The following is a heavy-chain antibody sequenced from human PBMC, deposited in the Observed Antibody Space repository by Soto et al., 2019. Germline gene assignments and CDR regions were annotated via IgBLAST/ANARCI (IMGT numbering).Heavy chain of an antibody. Sequence: SETLSLTCTVSGVSITSYYWNWIRQIPEKGLEWIGFIHHSGGSKFNPSPKSRLSMSVDTSKNQYSLRLNFLTAADTAVYYCAREITIFGVVRAGMDVWGQGTTVTLSS. CDR2: IHHSGGS. D-gene: IGHD3-3*01. J-gene: IGHJ6*02. V-gene: IGHV4-4*09. CDR3: AREITIFGVVRAGMDV. CDR1: GVSITSYY.